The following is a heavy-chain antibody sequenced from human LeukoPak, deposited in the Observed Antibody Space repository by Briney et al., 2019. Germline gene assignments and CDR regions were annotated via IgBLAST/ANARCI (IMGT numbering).Heavy chain of an antibody. D-gene: IGHD3-3*01. J-gene: IGHJ6*02. V-gene: IGHV1-18*01. Sequence: ASVKVSCKASGYTFTNYGITWVRQAPGQGLEWMGWISAYNGDTNYAQRFQGRITMTTDTSTTTAYMELRSLRSDDTAVYYCATLGDVLRLFPMISLDGMDVWGQGTTVTVSS. CDR2: ISAYNGDT. CDR3: ATLGDVLRLFPMISLDGMDV. CDR1: GYTFTNYG.